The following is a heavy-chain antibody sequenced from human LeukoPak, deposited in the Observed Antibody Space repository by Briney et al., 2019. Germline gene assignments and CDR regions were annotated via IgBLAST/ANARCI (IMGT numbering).Heavy chain of an antibody. CDR1: GGSISSSSYY. CDR2: IYYSGST. J-gene: IGHJ4*02. CDR3: ARGGYGSSGYYYFDC. V-gene: IGHV4-39*07. Sequence: SETLSLTCTVSGGSISSSSYYWGWIRQPPGKGLEWIGSIYYSGSTYYNPSLKSRVTISVDTSKNQFSLKLSSVTAADTAVYYCARGGYGSSGYYYFDCWGQGTLVTVSS. D-gene: IGHD3-22*01.